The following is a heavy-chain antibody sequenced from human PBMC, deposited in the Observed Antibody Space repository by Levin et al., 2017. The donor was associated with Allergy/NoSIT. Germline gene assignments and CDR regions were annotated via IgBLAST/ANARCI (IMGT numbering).Heavy chain of an antibody. CDR2: ISPGDSNT. V-gene: IGHV5-51*01. CDR1: GYIFTTYK. D-gene: IGHD5-18*01. J-gene: IGHJ4*02. CDR3: ARRYTYASGFDD. Sequence: GESLKISCKASGYIFTTYKIAWVRQMPGKGLEWMGIISPGDSNTRYSPSFQGQVTISVDKSISTAFLQWNSLKASDTATYYCARRYTYASGFDDWGQGTLVTVSS.